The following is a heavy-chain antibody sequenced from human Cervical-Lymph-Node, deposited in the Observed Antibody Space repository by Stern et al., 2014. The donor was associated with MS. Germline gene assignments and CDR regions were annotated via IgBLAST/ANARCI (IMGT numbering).Heavy chain of an antibody. J-gene: IGHJ4*02. CDR2: ISYDGSNK. CDR1: GFTFSSYA. D-gene: IGHD5-12*01. V-gene: IGHV3-30*01. Sequence: VQLVESGGGAGQPGRSLRLSCEASGFTFSSYAMHWVRQAPGKGLEWVAVISYDGSNKYYADSVKGRFTISRDNSKNTLYLQMNSLRAEDTAVYYCARDLRWPRAYFDYWGQGTLVTVSS. CDR3: ARDLRWPRAYFDY.